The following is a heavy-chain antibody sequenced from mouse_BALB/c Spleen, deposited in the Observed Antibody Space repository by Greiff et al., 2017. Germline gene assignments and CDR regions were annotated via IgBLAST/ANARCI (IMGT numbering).Heavy chain of an antibody. CDR2: IDTSDSYT. J-gene: IGHJ4*01. V-gene: IGHV1-69*01. CDR3: ARSPHYYAMDY. CDR1: GYTFTDYW. Sequence: QVQLQQSGAELVMPGASVKMSCKASGYTFTDYWMHWVKQRPGQGLEWIGAIDTSDSYTSYNQKFKGKATLTVDESSSTAYMQLSSLTSEDSAVYYCARSPHYYAMDYWGQGTSVTVSS.